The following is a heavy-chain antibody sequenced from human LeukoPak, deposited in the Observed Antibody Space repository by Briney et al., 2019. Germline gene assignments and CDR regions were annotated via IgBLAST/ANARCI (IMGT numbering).Heavy chain of an antibody. CDR3: ARDRGYNSFDY. Sequence: GGSLRLSCAASGFTFSRSWMSWVRQAPGKGLEWVANIKEDGSQRNYEDSVKGRFTISRDNAMNSVSLQMISLRAEDTAVYYCARDRGYNSFDYWGQGTLVTVSS. CDR2: IKEDGSQR. D-gene: IGHD6-13*01. V-gene: IGHV3-7*01. J-gene: IGHJ4*02. CDR1: GFTFSRSW.